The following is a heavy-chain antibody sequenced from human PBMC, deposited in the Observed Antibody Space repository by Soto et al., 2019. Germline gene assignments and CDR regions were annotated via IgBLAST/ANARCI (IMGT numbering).Heavy chain of an antibody. V-gene: IGHV3-72*01. CDR3: VREGFFTLDF. Sequence: SGGGLVQPGGSLRLSCAASGFNIRDHYMDWVRQAPGKGLEWVGLTRNKGESYTTEHAASVKGRFVISRDDSKNSVYLQMNSLKTEDTAVYYCVREGFFTLDFWGQGTLVTVSS. CDR1: GFNIRDHY. CDR2: TRNKGESYTT. J-gene: IGHJ4*02.